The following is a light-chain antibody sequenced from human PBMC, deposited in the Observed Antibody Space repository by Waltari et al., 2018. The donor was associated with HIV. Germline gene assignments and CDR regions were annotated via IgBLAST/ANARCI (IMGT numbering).Light chain of an antibody. V-gene: IGLV2-11*01. CDR2: DVT. Sequence: QSALTQPRSVSGSPGQSVTISCTGTSRDVGGYNYVSWYQQNPGKAPKFIIYDVTKRPSGVPYRFAGSKSGNTASLTISGLQAEDEADYYCCSYAGNYPVLFGGGTKLTVL. CDR3: CSYAGNYPVL. CDR1: SRDVGGYNY. J-gene: IGLJ3*02.